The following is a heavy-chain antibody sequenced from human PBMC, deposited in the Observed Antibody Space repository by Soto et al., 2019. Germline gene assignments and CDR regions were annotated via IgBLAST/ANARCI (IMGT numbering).Heavy chain of an antibody. D-gene: IGHD3-9*01. J-gene: IGHJ6*03. V-gene: IGHV4-39*01. CDR2: IYYSGST. CDR1: GGSISSSSYY. Sequence: SETLSLTCTVSGGSISSSSYYWGWIRQPPGKGLEWIGSIYYSGSTYYNPSLKSRVTISVDTSKNQFSLKLSSVTAADTAVYYCARVAYYDILTGYYNPRANYYMDVWGKGTTVTVSS. CDR3: ARVAYYDILTGYYNPRANYYMDV.